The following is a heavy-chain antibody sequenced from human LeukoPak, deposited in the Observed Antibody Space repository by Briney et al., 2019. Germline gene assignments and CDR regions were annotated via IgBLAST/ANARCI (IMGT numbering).Heavy chain of an antibody. CDR2: ISYDGSNK. J-gene: IGHJ4*02. Sequence: GGSLRLSCAASGFTFSSYGMHWVRQAPGKGLEWVAVISYDGSNKYYADSVKGRFTISRDNSKNTLYLQMNSLRAEDTAVYYCARDPLRGLAVAGKEVFDYWGQGTLVTVSS. CDR3: ARDPLRGLAVAGKEVFDY. D-gene: IGHD6-19*01. V-gene: IGHV3-30*03. CDR1: GFTFSSYG.